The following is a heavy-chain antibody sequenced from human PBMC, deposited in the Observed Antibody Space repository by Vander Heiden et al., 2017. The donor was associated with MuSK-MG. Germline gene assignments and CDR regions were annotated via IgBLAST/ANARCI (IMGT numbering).Heavy chain of an antibody. CDR3: AREGGLGYCSGGSCLSWFDP. J-gene: IGHJ5*02. V-gene: IGHV4-38-2*02. Sequence: QVQLQESGPGLAKPSETLSPTCPVSGYSISSGYHWGWSRRPPGKGLEWIGSIYHSGSTYYNPSLKSRVTISVNTSKNQFSLKLSSVTAADTAVYYCAREGGLGYCSGGSCLSWFDPWGQGTLVTVSS. CDR2: IYHSGST. D-gene: IGHD2-15*01. CDR1: GYSISSGYH.